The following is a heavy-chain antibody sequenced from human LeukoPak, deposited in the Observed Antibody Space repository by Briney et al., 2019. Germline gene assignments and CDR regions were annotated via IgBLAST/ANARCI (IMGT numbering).Heavy chain of an antibody. CDR2: IIPIFGTA. CDR1: GGTFSSYA. D-gene: IGHD6-19*01. Sequence: SVKVSCKACGGTFSSYAISWVRQAPAQGLEWMGRIIPIFGTANYAQKFQGRVTITTDESKSTAYMELSSLRSEDTAVYYCARDTQDSSGWYVSPEYFQHWGQGTLVTVSS. CDR3: ARDTQDSSGWYVSPEYFQH. J-gene: IGHJ1*01. V-gene: IGHV1-69*05.